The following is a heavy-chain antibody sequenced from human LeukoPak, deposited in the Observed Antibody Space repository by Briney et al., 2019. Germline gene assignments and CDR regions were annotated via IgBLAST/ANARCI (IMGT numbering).Heavy chain of an antibody. Sequence: PGGSLRLSCAASGFTFSSYAMSWVRQAPGKGLEWVSAISGSGGSTYYADSVKGRFTISRDNSKNTLYLQMNSLRAEDTAVYYCAKDRGRYYYGSSGYSEMVNWGQGTLVTVSS. D-gene: IGHD3-22*01. V-gene: IGHV3-23*01. CDR2: ISGSGGST. CDR3: AKDRGRYYYGSSGYSEMVN. CDR1: GFTFSSYA. J-gene: IGHJ4*02.